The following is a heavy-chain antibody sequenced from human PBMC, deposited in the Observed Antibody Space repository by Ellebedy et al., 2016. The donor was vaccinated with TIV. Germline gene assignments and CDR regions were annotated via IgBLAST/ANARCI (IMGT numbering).Heavy chain of an antibody. D-gene: IGHD6-19*01. J-gene: IGHJ1*01. CDR3: AGGAGWLIEH. V-gene: IGHV3-7*03. Sequence: GESLKISCVASIGIKYMNWVRQPPGKGLEWVANIDQDGSEENYVDSVKGRFIISRDNAKKSLYLQMSSLRPEGTAVYYCAGGAGWLIEHWGLGTLVTVSS. CDR1: IGIKY. CDR2: IDQDGSEE.